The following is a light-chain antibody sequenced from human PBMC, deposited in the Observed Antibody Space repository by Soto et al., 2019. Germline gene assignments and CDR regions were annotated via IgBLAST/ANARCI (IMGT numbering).Light chain of an antibody. CDR2: AAS. CDR1: QSISSY. CDR3: QQSYSTPPEYT. Sequence: DIQMTQSPSSLSASVGDRVTITCRAGQSISSYLNWYQQRPGKAPKLLIYAASNLQSGVPLRFSGSGSGTDFTLTISSLQPEDSATYYCQQSYSTPPEYTFGQGTKLEIK. V-gene: IGKV1-39*01. J-gene: IGKJ2*01.